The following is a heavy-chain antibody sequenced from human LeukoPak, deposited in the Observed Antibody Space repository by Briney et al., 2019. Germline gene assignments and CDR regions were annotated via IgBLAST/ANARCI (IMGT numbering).Heavy chain of an antibody. CDR1: GGSISTSSYY. D-gene: IGHD2-2*01. V-gene: IGHV4-39*07. Sequence: SETLPLTCTVSGGSISTSSYYWGWVRQPPGKGLEWIGNIFYSGSTYYSPSLKSRVTISLDTSRNQFSLKLSSVTAADTAVYYCARLRIVVVPRRYYYMDVWGKGTTVTISS. CDR3: ARLRIVVVPRRYYYMDV. J-gene: IGHJ6*03. CDR2: IFYSGST.